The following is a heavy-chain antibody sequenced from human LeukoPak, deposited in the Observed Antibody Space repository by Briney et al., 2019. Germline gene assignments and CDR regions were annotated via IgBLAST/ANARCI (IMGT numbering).Heavy chain of an antibody. CDR2: ISAYNGNT. CDR3: AREYDILTGYYDY. J-gene: IGHJ4*02. V-gene: IGHV1-18*04. D-gene: IGHD3-9*01. CDR1: GDTFTSYG. Sequence: ASVKVSWKASGDTFTSYGISWVLHAPGQGLDWIGWISAYNGNTNYAQKLQGRVTMTTDTSTSTAYMELRSLRSDDTAVYYCAREYDILTGYYDYWGQGTLVTVSS.